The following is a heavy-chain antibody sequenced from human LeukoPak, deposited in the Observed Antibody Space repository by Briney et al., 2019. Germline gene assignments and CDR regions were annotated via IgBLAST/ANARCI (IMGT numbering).Heavy chain of an antibody. J-gene: IGHJ4*02. CDR3: LRGDRRDY. CDR1: GFPFSNYA. V-gene: IGHV3-21*06. CDR2: IDSSGGYM. Sequence: RGSLRLSCAASGFPFSNYAMSWVRQAPGKGLEWVSSIDSSGGYMFYADSVKGRFIISRDNAKGSLYLQMNSLRVEDTAVYYCLRGDRRDYWGQGTLVTVSS.